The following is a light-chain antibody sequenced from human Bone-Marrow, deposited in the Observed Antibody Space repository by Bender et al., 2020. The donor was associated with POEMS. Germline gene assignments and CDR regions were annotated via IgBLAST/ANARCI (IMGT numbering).Light chain of an antibody. CDR2: EDN. V-gene: IGLV6-57*02. J-gene: IGLJ2*01. CDR1: GGIIGSIY. CDR3: QSYDTSNHVV. Sequence: NLMLTQPHSVSESPGKTVTISCTGSGGIIGSIYVQWFQQRPGSAPNTVIYEDNQRPSGVPDRFSGSIDSSSNSASLTISGLMTEDEADYYCQSYDTSNHVVFGGGTKLTVL.